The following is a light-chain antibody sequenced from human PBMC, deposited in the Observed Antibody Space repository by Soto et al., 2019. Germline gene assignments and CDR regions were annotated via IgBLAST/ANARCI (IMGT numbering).Light chain of an antibody. Sequence: QSALTQPASVSGSPGQWITISCTGTSSDVGDYDYVSWYQKHPGKAPKLMLYDVTKRPSGVSNRFSGSKSGNTASLTISGLQADDEAHYYCSSYSSSSTHVVFGGGNMPTVL. CDR2: DVT. J-gene: IGLJ2*01. CDR1: SSDVGDYDY. CDR3: SSYSSSSTHVV. V-gene: IGLV2-14*03.